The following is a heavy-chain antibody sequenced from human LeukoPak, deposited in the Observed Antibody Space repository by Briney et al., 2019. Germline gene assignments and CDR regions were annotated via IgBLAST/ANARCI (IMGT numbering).Heavy chain of an antibody. D-gene: IGHD3-10*01. CDR2: ISYDGSNK. V-gene: IGHV3-30-3*01. CDR3: AREGEVTMVRGVKYYYGMDV. Sequence: GGSLRLSCAASGFTFSSYAMHWVRQAPGKGLEWVAVISYDGSNKYYADSVKGRFTISRDNSKNTLYLQMNSLRAEDTAVYYCAREGEVTMVRGVKYYYGMDVWGQGTTVTVSS. CDR1: GFTFSSYA. J-gene: IGHJ6*02.